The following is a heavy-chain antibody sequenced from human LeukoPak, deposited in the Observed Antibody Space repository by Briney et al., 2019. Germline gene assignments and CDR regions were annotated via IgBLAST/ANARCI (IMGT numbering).Heavy chain of an antibody. CDR2: IYYSGST. V-gene: IGHV4-39*01. J-gene: IGHJ4*02. D-gene: IGHD3/OR15-3a*01. CDR3: ARSSYGDFWFDY. CDR1: GGSISSSSYY. Sequence: PSETLSLTCTVSGGSISSSSYYWGWIRQPPGKGLEWIGSIYYSGSTYYNPSLKSRVTISVDTSKNQFSLKLSSVTAADTAVYYCARSSYGDFWFDYWGQGTLVTVSS.